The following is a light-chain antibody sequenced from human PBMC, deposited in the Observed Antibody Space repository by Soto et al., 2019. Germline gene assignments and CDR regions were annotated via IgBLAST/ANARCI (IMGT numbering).Light chain of an antibody. V-gene: IGKV1-13*02. CDR1: QGIGNA. Sequence: AIQMTQSPSSLSASVGDRVTISCRASQGIGNALGWYQQKPGKPPKVLIYDASNLETGVPSRFSGSGSGTEFTLTISSLQPDDFATYYCQQYNSYLWTFGQGTKVDIK. CDR3: QQYNSYLWT. J-gene: IGKJ1*01. CDR2: DAS.